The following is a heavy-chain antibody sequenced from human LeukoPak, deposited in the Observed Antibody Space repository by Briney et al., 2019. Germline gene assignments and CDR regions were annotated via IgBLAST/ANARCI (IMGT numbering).Heavy chain of an antibody. V-gene: IGHV4-4*09. J-gene: IGHJ6*03. CDR2: IYTRGST. CDR1: GRSISRYY. Sequence: WDTESLPCTVSGRSISRYYWICVRQPPAKAREGLGYIYTRGSTNYNPSLKSRAVISVDTSTNQFSLKLSSVTAADTAVYYCARGRGFYDYYYYYMDVWGKGTTVTVSS. D-gene: IGHD5/OR15-5a*01. CDR3: ARGRGFYDYYYYYMDV.